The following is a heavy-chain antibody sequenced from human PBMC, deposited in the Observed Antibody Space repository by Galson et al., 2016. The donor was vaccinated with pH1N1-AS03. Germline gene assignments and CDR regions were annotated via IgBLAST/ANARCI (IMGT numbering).Heavy chain of an antibody. J-gene: IGHJ3*01. CDR3: ARHPFLVNDAFDL. CDR1: GFSVTKSGMR. V-gene: IGHV2-70*04. D-gene: IGHD6-6*01. Sequence: PALVKPTQTLTLTCSLSGFSVTKSGMRVSWLRQSPGKALEWLARLDWDDDKVYRPSLQTRLAITMDTSRNQVVLTMTHMGPADTATYFCARHPFLVNDAFDLWGQRIMVTVSS. CDR2: LDWDDDK.